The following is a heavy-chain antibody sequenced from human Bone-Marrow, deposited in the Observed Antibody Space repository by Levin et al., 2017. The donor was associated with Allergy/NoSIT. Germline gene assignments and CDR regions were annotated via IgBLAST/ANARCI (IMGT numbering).Heavy chain of an antibody. Sequence: GGSLRLSCEASGFIFSDYYMSWVRQAPGKGLEWISYISKDAYTIYYADSVRGRFTISRDNTKNSLFLQMNSLTAEDTAVYFCVRDGGLIDYWGQGTLVAVSS. CDR2: ISKDAYTI. CDR3: VRDGGLIDY. CDR1: GFIFSDYY. D-gene: IGHD3-10*01. V-gene: IGHV3-11*01. J-gene: IGHJ4*02.